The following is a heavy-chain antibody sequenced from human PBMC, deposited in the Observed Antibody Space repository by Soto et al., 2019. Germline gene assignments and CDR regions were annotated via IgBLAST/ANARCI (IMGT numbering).Heavy chain of an antibody. D-gene: IGHD1-26*01. CDR1: GGSISSTSDC. Sequence: QLQLQESGPGLVKPSETLSLSCTVSGGSISSTSDCWGWARQPPGKGLEWIGCIFTGGTSFYSPSLKSRGTLYVDTSKDKFSLKRSSVTAADTADYYCGRQKAWEDYFGPWGQGTLVTVSS. CDR2: IFTGGTS. J-gene: IGHJ5*02. CDR3: GRQKAWEDYFGP. V-gene: IGHV4-39*01.